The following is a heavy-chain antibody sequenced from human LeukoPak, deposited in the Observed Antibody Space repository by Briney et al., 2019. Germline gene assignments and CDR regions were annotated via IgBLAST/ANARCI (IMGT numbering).Heavy chain of an antibody. CDR3: ARDRGIAVAGTKHTAGWFDP. D-gene: IGHD6-19*01. CDR2: ISYDGSNK. J-gene: IGHJ5*02. CDR1: GFTFSSYA. Sequence: GGSLRLSCAASGFTFSSYAMHWVRQAPGKWLEWVAVISYDGSNKYYADSVKGRFTISRDNSKNTLYLQMNRLRAEDTAVYYCARDRGIAVAGTKHTAGWFDPWGQGTLVTVSS. V-gene: IGHV3-30*04.